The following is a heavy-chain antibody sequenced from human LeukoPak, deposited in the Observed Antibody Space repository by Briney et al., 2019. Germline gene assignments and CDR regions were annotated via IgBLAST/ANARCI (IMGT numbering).Heavy chain of an antibody. CDR3: ARGTLNPHI. J-gene: IGHJ4*02. D-gene: IGHD1-14*01. Sequence: TSETLSLTCTASGGSISSYYWSWIRQPPGKGLEWIGSIYYSGSTYYNPSLKSRVTISVDTSKNQFSLKLSSVTAADTAVYHCARGTLNPHIWGQGTLVTVSS. CDR2: IYYSGST. CDR1: GGSISSYY. V-gene: IGHV4-59*05.